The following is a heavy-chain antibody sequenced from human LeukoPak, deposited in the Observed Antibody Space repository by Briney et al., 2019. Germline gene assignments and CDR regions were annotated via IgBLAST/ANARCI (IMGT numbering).Heavy chain of an antibody. Sequence: PGGSLRLSCAASGFTFDDYAMHWVRQAPGKGLEWVSGINWNSGSVGYADSVKGRFTTSRDNAKNSLYLQMNTLRTEDTALYYCTKADSDGDSPPQTYFDFWGQGARVTVSA. CDR3: TKADSDGDSPPQTYFDF. CDR1: GFTFDDYA. D-gene: IGHD4-17*01. V-gene: IGHV3-9*01. J-gene: IGHJ4*02. CDR2: INWNSGSV.